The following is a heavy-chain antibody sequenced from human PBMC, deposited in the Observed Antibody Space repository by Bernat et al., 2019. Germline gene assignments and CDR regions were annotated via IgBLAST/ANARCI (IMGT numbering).Heavy chain of an antibody. CDR3: TTYPYGAGWYAFDY. CDR2: IKSKANSGTT. D-gene: IGHD6-19*01. J-gene: IGHJ4*02. Sequence: EVQLVESGGGLAKPGGSLRLPCATPGFTFNNAWMHWVRQAPGKGLEWVGRIKSKANSGTTGYASPVKGRFTISRDESKNTLYLQVNSLRIEDTAVYYCTTYPYGAGWYAFDYWGQGTLVTVSS. CDR1: GFTFNNAW. V-gene: IGHV3-15*07.